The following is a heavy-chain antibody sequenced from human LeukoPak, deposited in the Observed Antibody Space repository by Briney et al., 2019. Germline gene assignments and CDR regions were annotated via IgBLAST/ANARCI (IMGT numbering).Heavy chain of an antibody. V-gene: IGHV4-4*07. CDR3: ATSRAYRDSPVEFDS. J-gene: IGHJ4*02. CDR1: GDSINSYY. Sequence: SGTLSLTCTVTGDSINSYYWHWIRQPAGKGLEWIGRVYTGENTDYSPSLQSRVTISVDTSKNQFSLKMTSVTDADTAVYYCATSRAYRDSPVEFDSWGRGTLVTVSP. CDR2: VYTGENT. D-gene: IGHD1-26*01.